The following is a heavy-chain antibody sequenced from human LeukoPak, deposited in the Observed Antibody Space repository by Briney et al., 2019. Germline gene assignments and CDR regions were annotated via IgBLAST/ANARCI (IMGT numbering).Heavy chain of an antibody. Sequence: GRSLRLSCAASGFTFSSYAMHWVRQAPGKGLEWVAVISYDGSNKYYADSVKGRFTISRDNSKNTLYLQMNSLRAEDTAVYYCARETEPSSGYTSYYSGMAVGGQGPTVP. D-gene: IGHD3-22*01. J-gene: IGHJ6*02. V-gene: IGHV3-30-3*01. CDR1: GFTFSSYA. CDR3: ARETEPSSGYTSYYSGMAV. CDR2: ISYDGSNK.